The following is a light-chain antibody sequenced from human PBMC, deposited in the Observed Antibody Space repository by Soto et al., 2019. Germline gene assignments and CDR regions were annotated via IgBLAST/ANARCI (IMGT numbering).Light chain of an antibody. V-gene: IGKV1-39*01. J-gene: IGKJ4*01. CDR2: AAS. Sequence: DIQMTQSPSSLSASVGDRVTITCRASQSISSYLNWYQQKPGKAPKLLIYAASSLQSGVPSRFRGSGSGTEFTLTISRLQPEDFATDYCQQSYSTPLTFGGGTKVEIK. CDR3: QQSYSTPLT. CDR1: QSISSY.